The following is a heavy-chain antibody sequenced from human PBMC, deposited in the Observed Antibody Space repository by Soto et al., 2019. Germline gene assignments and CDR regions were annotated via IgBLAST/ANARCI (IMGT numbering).Heavy chain of an antibody. D-gene: IGHD1-26*01. CDR1: GYTFTAHC. Sequence: ASVKVSCQTSGYTFTAHCIHWVRQAPGQGLEWMGWINPNSGGTTYAQKFHASVTRTRDTSIRKVNMELSGLTAEDTSVYYRAREDDGSMNYGLDVWGQGTTVTVSS. CDR3: AREDDGSMNYGLDV. CDR2: INPNSGGT. J-gene: IGHJ6*02. V-gene: IGHV1-2*02.